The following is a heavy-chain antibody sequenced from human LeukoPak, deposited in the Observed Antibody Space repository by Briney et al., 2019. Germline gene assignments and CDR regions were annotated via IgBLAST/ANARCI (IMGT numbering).Heavy chain of an antibody. CDR2: IYYSGST. V-gene: IGHV4-59*08. J-gene: IGHJ6*03. CDR3: ARGLYARDYYYYMDV. CDR1: GGSISSYY. Sequence: SETLSLTCTVSGGSISSYYWSWIRQPPGKGLEWIGYIYYSGSTNYNPSLKSRVTISVDTSKNQFSLKLSSVTAADTAVYYCARGLYARDYYYYMDVWGKGTTVTVSS. D-gene: IGHD5/OR15-5a*01.